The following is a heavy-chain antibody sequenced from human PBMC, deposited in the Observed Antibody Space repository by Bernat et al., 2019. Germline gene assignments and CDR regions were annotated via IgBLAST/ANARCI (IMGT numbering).Heavy chain of an antibody. J-gene: IGHJ4*02. D-gene: IGHD6-19*01. CDR3: TADHEPPWLARPYFDY. CDR1: GFTFSNAW. V-gene: IGHV3-15*01. CDR2: IKSKTDGETT. Sequence: EVQLVESGGGLVKPGGSLRLSCAASGFTFSNAWMSWVRQAPGKGLEWVGRIKSKTDGETTDYAAPVKGRFTITRDDSKNTLYLKMSSLKTEDTAVYYSTADHEPPWLARPYFDYWGQGTLVTVSS.